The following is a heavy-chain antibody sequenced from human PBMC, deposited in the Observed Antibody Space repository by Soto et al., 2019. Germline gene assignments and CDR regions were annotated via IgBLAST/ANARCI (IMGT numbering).Heavy chain of an antibody. CDR3: MNLYSYGSGSYYK. Sequence: EVQLLESGGGLVQPGGSLRLSCAASGFTFSTYAMSWVRQAPGKGLEWVSGMSGSGGGTYYADSVKGRFTISRDNSKNTLYLQMNSLRAEDTAVYYCMNLYSYGSGSYYKWGQGTLVTVSS. D-gene: IGHD3-10*01. CDR2: MSGSGGGT. CDR1: GFTFSTYA. J-gene: IGHJ4*02. V-gene: IGHV3-23*01.